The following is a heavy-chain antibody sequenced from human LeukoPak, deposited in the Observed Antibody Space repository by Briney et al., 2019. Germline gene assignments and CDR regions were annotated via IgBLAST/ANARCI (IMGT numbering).Heavy chain of an antibody. CDR3: AKGWYSRGWYFDY. D-gene: IGHD6-19*01. V-gene: IGHV3-23*01. Sequence: GGSLRLSCAASGFTFSRYAMSWVRQAPGKGLEWVSAISGSGGSTYYADCVKGRFTISRDNSKNTLYLQMNSLRAEDTAVYYCAKGWYSRGWYFDYWGQGTLVTVSS. J-gene: IGHJ4*02. CDR2: ISGSGGST. CDR1: GFTFSRYA.